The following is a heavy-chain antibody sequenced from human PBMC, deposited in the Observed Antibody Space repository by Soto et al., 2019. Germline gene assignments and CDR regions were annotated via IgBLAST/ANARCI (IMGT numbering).Heavy chain of an antibody. CDR3: ARDRMFYGMDV. CDR1: GFTVNFNY. CDR2: IYSGGST. Sequence: EVQLVESGGGLIRPGGSLRLFCAASGFTVNFNYMSWVRQAPGKGLEWVSSIYSGGSTHYADSVKGRFTISRDDSKNTVSLQMNSLRGEDTAVYYCARDRMFYGMDVWGQGTTVTVSS. D-gene: IGHD3-10*02. V-gene: IGHV3-53*01. J-gene: IGHJ6*02.